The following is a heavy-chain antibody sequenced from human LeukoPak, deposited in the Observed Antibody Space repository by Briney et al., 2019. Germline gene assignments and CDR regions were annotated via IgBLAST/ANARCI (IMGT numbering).Heavy chain of an antibody. J-gene: IGHJ4*02. CDR1: GFTFDDYA. D-gene: IGHD5-24*01. CDR2: ISWNSGSI. Sequence: PGGSLRLSCAASGFTFDDYAMHWVRHAPGKGLGWVSGISWNSGSIGYADSVKGRFTISSDNAKNSLYLQMNSLRAEDTALYYCAKDMGVTGRDGYKPFDYWGQGTLVTVSS. CDR3: AKDMGVTGRDGYKPFDY. V-gene: IGHV3-9*01.